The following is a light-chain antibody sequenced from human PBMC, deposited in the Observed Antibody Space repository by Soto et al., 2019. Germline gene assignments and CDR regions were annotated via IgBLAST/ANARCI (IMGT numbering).Light chain of an antibody. CDR1: ESLSTY. J-gene: IGKJ2*01. CDR3: QSYNDWPFS. V-gene: IGKV3-15*01. Sequence: EIVMTQSPAALSVSPGERVTLSCRASESLSTYLAWYQHKPGQAPRLLIYGASTKATGIPARFRGSGSATDFTLTISSLQSEDFAVYYCQSYNDWPFSFGQGTKVEIK. CDR2: GAS.